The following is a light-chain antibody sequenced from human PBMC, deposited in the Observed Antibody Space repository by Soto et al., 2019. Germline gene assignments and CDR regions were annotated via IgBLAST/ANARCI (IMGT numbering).Light chain of an antibody. CDR1: RSNIGAGYD. V-gene: IGLV1-40*01. Sequence: QSVLTQAPSESGAPGQRVTISCTGSRSNIGAGYDVHWYQQLPGTAPKLLIYAYNNRPSGVPDRFSGSKSGTSASLAITGRQAEDEADYYCQSYATSLSGWVFGGGTKLTVL. J-gene: IGLJ3*02. CDR3: QSYATSLSGWV. CDR2: AYN.